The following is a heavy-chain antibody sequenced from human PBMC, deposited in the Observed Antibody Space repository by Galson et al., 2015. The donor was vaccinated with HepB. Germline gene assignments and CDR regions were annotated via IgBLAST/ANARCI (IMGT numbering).Heavy chain of an antibody. CDR2: ISYDGSNK. J-gene: IGHJ4*02. Sequence: SLRLSCAASGFTFSHYGMHWVRQAPGKGLEWVAVISYDGSNKHYADSVKGRFTIFRDKSKSTLYLQMNSLRIEDTSVYYCARDRDTAMDRSTGYLDYWGQGTLVTVSS. CDR1: GFTFSHYG. V-gene: IGHV3-30*03. CDR3: ARDRDTAMDRSTGYLDY. D-gene: IGHD5-18*01.